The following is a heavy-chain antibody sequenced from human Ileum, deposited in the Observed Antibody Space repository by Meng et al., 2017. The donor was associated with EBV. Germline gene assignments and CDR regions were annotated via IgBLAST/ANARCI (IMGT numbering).Heavy chain of an antibody. CDR3: ASRPENDVGPFDY. V-gene: IGHV1-3*04. J-gene: IGHJ4*02. CDR2: VNTGNGKT. D-gene: IGHD1-14*01. Sequence: QVHLGQVGAEVKKPGASVKVSCKASGYTFTSYPMHWVRQAPGQRLQWMGWVNTGNGKTEYSQNFQGRVTITRDTSANTAYMELSSLRSEDTAVYYCASRPENDVGPFDYWGQGTLVTVAS. CDR1: GYTFTSYP.